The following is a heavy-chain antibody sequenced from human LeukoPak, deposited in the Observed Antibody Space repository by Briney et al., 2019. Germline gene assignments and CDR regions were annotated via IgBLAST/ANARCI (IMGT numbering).Heavy chain of an antibody. CDR1: GFTFSSYA. D-gene: IGHD6-13*01. V-gene: IGHV3-23*01. CDR3: AKDPIYSSSWYYFDY. CDR2: ISGSGGGT. Sequence: PGGSLRLSCAASGFTFSSYAMSWVRQAPGKGLEWVSAISGSGGGTYYADSVKGRFTISRDNSKNTLYLQMNSLRAEDTAVYYCAKDPIYSSSWYYFDYWGQGTLVTVAS. J-gene: IGHJ4*02.